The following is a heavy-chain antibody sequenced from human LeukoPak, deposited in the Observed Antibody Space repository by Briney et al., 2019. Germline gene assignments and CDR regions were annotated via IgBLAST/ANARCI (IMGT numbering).Heavy chain of an antibody. CDR3: ARDLKLRFLEWLPSRYAFDI. CDR1: GFTFSSYW. CDR2: IKQDGSEK. V-gene: IGHV3-7*01. Sequence: PGGSLRLSCAASGFTFSSYWMSWVRRAPGKGLEWVANIKQDGSEKYYVDSVKGRFTISRDNAKNSLYLQMNSLRAEDTAVYYCARDLKLRFLEWLPSRYAFDIWGQGTMVTVSS. J-gene: IGHJ3*02. D-gene: IGHD3-3*01.